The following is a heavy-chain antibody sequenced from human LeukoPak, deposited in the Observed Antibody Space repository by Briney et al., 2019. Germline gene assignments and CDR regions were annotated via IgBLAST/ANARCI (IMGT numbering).Heavy chain of an antibody. CDR3: ARRGWGGYSGYGYFDY. CDR1: GFTFSDYY. Sequence: GGSLRLSCAASGFTFSDYYMSWIRQAPGKGLEWVSSISSSSSYIYYADSVKGRFTISRDNAKNSLYLQMNSLRAEDTAVYYCARRGWGGYSGYGYFDYWGQGTLVTVSS. CDR2: ISSSSSYI. J-gene: IGHJ4*02. V-gene: IGHV3-11*06. D-gene: IGHD5-12*01.